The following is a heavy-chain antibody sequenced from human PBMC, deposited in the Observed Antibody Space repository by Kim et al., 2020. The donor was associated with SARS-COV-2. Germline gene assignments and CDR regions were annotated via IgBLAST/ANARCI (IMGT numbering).Heavy chain of an antibody. D-gene: IGHD3-22*01. CDR3: ARDLLYYYDSSGYYYYYYGMDV. V-gene: IGHV4-59*01. CDR2: IYYSGST. Sequence: SETLSLTCTVSGGSISSYYWSWIRQPPGKGLEWIGYIYYSGSTNYNPSLKSRVTISVDTSKNQFSLKLSSVTAADTAVYYCARDLLYYYDSSGYYYYYYGMDVWGQGTTVTVSS. J-gene: IGHJ6*02. CDR1: GGSISSYY.